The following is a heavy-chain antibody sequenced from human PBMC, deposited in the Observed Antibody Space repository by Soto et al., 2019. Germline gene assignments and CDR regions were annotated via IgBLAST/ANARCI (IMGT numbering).Heavy chain of an antibody. D-gene: IGHD2-8*02. V-gene: IGHV4-34*01. CDR2: INYLGNT. CDR1: GGSVSGFS. CDR3: ARALVDTGGIYFFNY. Sequence: PSETLSLTCVVYGGSVSGFSWGWIRQPPGKGLEWIGEINYLGNTNYNPSLKSRVTVSVDTSKNQFSLELSSVTAADTAVYYCARALVDTGGIYFFNYWGQGTLVTVSS. J-gene: IGHJ4*02.